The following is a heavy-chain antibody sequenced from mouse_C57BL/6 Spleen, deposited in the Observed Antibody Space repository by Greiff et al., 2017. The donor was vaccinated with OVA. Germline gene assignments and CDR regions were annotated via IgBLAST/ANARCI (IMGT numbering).Heavy chain of an antibody. CDR2: IRSKSNNYAT. D-gene: IGHD2-4*01. CDR1: GFSFNTYA. CDR3: VRLHDYDELAYFDY. Sequence: EVQVVESGGGLVQPKGSLKLSCAASGFSFNTYAMNWVRQAPGKGLEWVARIRSKSNNYATYYADSVKDRFTISRDDSESMLYLQMNNLKTEDTAMYYCVRLHDYDELAYFDYWGQGTTLTVSS. V-gene: IGHV10-1*01. J-gene: IGHJ2*01.